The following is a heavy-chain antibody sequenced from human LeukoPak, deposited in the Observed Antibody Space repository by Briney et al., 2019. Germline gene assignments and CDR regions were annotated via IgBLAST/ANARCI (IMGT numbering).Heavy chain of an antibody. CDR2: IYPGDSDT. CDR1: GYGFTSYW. V-gene: IGHV5-51*01. Sequence: LQSPSCASGYGFTSYWIGRGRPMARQRLEWMGIIYPGDSDTRYSPSFQGQVTISADKSISTAYLQWSSLKASDTAMYYCARHPIDCSGGSCYTGDAFDIWGQGTMVTVSS. J-gene: IGHJ3*02. CDR3: ARHPIDCSGGSCYTGDAFDI. D-gene: IGHD2-15*01.